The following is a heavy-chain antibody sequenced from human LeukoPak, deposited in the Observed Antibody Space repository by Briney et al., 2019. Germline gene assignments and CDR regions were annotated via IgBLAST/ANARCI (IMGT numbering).Heavy chain of an antibody. CDR3: AKDLYSSSWYWFTA. D-gene: IGHD6-13*01. CDR2: IGGAGGST. V-gene: IGHV3-23*01. J-gene: IGHJ5*02. Sequence: PGGSLRLSCAASGFTFSSHAMGWVRQAPGKGLDWVSAIGGAGGSTYYADSVKGRFSISRDNSKNTLYLQMNNLRAEDTAIYYCAKDLYSSSWYWFTAWGQGTLVTVSS. CDR1: GFTFSSHA.